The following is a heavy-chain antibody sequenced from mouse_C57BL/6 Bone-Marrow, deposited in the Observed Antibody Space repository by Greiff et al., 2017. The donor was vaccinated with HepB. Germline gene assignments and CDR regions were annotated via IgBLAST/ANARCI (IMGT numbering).Heavy chain of an antibody. D-gene: IGHD2-2*01. Sequence: QVQLQQPGAELVRPGSSVKLSCKASGYTFTSYWMHWVKQRPIQGLEWIGNIDPSDSETHYNQKFKDKATLTVDKSSSTAYMHLSSLTSEDSAVYYCARSWYGYPYAMDYWGQGTSVTVSS. CDR1: GYTFTSYW. V-gene: IGHV1-52*01. CDR3: ARSWYGYPYAMDY. CDR2: IDPSDSET. J-gene: IGHJ4*01.